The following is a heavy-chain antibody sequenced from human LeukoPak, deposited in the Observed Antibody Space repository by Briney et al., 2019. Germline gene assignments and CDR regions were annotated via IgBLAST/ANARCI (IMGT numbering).Heavy chain of an antibody. J-gene: IGHJ5*02. CDR2: IYYSGST. V-gene: IGHV4-39*07. Sequence: SETLSLTCTVSGGSISSSSYYWGWIRQPPGRGLEWIGSIYYSGSTYYNPSLKSRVTISVDTSKNQFSLKLSSVTAADTAVYYCARDSSGYDSGGFDPWGQGTLVTVSS. D-gene: IGHD5-12*01. CDR3: ARDSSGYDSGGFDP. CDR1: GGSISSSSYY.